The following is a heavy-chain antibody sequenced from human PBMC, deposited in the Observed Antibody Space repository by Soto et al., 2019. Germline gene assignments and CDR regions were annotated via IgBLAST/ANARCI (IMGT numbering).Heavy chain of an antibody. Sequence: EVQLVESGGGLVEPGGSLRLSCAASGFGFSSYDMHWVRQATGKSPEWVSGIGTVGDTYYSDSLKGRFTISRENGKNSLYLQMNSLRAGDTAMYYCARGRGYCGGGNCRNWFDPWGQGILVTVSS. J-gene: IGHJ5*02. CDR3: ARGRGYCGGGNCRNWFDP. CDR2: IGTVGDT. V-gene: IGHV3-13*01. CDR1: GFGFSSYD. D-gene: IGHD2-15*01.